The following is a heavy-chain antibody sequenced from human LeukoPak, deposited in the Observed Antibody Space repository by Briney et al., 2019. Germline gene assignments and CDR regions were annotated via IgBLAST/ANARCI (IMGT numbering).Heavy chain of an antibody. CDR1: GGSISSGGYS. V-gene: IGHV4-30-2*01. Sequence: PSQTLSLTCAVSGGSISSGGYSWSWIRQPPGKGLEWIGYIYHSGSTYYNPSLKSRVTISVDRSKNQFSLKLSSVTAADTAVYYCARAPSELDRTFDYWGQGTLATVSS. CDR3: ARAPSELDRTFDY. J-gene: IGHJ4*02. D-gene: IGHD1-14*01. CDR2: IYHSGST.